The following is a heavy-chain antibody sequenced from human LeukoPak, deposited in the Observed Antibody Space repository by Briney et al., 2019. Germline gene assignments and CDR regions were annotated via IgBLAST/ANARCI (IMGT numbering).Heavy chain of an antibody. Sequence: PGGSLRLSCAVSGFSVSSTHINWVHQAPGKGLEWVSVIYSGGGTYSADSVKDRFTVSRDNSKNTLYLQMSSLRAEDTAIYYCAREGGYCNGGSCFSGWFDSWGQGTLVTVSS. V-gene: IGHV3-53*01. CDR2: IYSGGGT. CDR1: GFSVSSTH. CDR3: AREGGYCNGGSCFSGWFDS. J-gene: IGHJ5*01. D-gene: IGHD2-15*01.